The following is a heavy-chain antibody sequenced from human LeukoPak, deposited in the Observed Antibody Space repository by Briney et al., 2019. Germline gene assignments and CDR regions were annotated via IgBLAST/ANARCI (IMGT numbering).Heavy chain of an antibody. J-gene: IGHJ4*02. D-gene: IGHD1-7*01. CDR3: ARTPLTGTTKGYFDY. Sequence: PSETLSLTCAVYGGSFSGYYWSWIRQPPGKGLEWIGEINHSGSTNYNPSLKSRVTISVDASKNQFSLKLSSVTAADTAVYYCARTPLTGTTKGYFDYWGQGTLVTVSS. CDR1: GGSFSGYY. V-gene: IGHV4-34*01. CDR2: INHSGST.